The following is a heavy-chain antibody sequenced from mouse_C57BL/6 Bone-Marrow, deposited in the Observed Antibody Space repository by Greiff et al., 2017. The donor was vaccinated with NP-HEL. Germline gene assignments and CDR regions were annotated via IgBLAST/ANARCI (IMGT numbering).Heavy chain of an antibody. CDR2: ISYDGSN. Sequence: VQLQQSGPGLVKPSQSLSLTCSVTGYSITSGYYWNWIRQFPGNKLEWMGYISYDGSNNYNPSLKNRISITRDTSKNQFFLKLNSVTTEDTATYYCARARITTVVVDYFDYWGQGTTLTVSS. J-gene: IGHJ2*01. V-gene: IGHV3-6*01. D-gene: IGHD1-1*01. CDR3: ARARITTVVVDYFDY. CDR1: GYSITSGYY.